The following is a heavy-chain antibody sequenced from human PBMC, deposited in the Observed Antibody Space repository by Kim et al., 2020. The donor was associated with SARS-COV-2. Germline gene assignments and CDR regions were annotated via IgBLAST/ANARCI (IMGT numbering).Heavy chain of an antibody. D-gene: IGHD5-12*01. V-gene: IGHV4-39*01. Sequence: PSLKGRVTMSVDTSRNQFSLRLSSVTAADTAVYYCARRDPAYTGYDAFDSWGQGTLVTVSS. CDR3: ARRDPAYTGYDAFDS. J-gene: IGHJ4*02.